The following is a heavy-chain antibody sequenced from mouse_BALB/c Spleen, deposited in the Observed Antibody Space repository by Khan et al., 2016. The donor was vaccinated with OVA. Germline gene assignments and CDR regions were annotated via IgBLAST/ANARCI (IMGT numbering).Heavy chain of an antibody. J-gene: IGHJ3*01. CDR2: ISPGSGDT. CDR3: ARRNYFGYTFAY. Sequence: QVQLQQSGAELARPGASVKLSCKASGYTFTDYYINWVKQRTGQGLEWIGEISPGSGDTFYNEQFKGKATLTADKSSSTAYLQPSSLPSAASAVDCVARRNYFGYTFAYWGQGTLVTVSA. D-gene: IGHD1-2*01. V-gene: IGHV1-77*01. CDR1: GYTFTDYY.